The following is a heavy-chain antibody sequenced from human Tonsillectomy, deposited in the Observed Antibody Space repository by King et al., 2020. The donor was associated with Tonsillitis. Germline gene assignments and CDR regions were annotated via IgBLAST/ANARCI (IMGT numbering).Heavy chain of an antibody. D-gene: IGHD2-15*01. CDR1: GFTFSDSV. Sequence: VQLVESGGGLVQPGGSLELSCAASGFTFSDSVMHWVRQASGKGLEWVGRIRSKASGYATVYAASGKGRFTISREDSKNTTYLQMNSLKTEDTAVYFCTRGGASGYYYGMDVWGQGTTVTVSS. V-gene: IGHV3-73*02. CDR2: IRSKASGYAT. CDR3: TRGGASGYYYGMDV. J-gene: IGHJ6*02.